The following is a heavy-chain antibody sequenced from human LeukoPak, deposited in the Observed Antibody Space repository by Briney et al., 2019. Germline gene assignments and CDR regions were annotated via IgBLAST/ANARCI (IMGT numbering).Heavy chain of an antibody. J-gene: IGHJ6*03. D-gene: IGHD1-7*01. V-gene: IGHV3-23*01. CDR1: GFTFSSYA. Sequence: PGGSLRLSCAASGFTFSSYAMSWVRQAPGKGLEWVSAISGSGGSTYYADSVKGRFTISRDNSKNTLYLQMNSLRAEDTAVYYCARRARASTGTTGYYYYMDVWGKGTTVTVSS. CDR3: ARRARASTGTTGYYYYMDV. CDR2: ISGSGGST.